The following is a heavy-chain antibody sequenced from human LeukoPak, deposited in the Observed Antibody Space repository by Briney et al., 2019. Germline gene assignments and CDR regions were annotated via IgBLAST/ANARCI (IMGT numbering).Heavy chain of an antibody. CDR2: IYYSGST. D-gene: IGHD6-13*01. CDR1: GGSISSGDYY. J-gene: IGHJ4*02. CDR3: ARIVAAVGGDY. V-gene: IGHV4-30-4*01. Sequence: SETLSLTCTVSGGSISSGDYYWSCIRQPPGKGLEWIGYIYYSGSTYYNPSLKSRVTISVDTSKNQFSLKLSSVTAADTAVYYCARIVAAVGGDYWGQGTLVTVSS.